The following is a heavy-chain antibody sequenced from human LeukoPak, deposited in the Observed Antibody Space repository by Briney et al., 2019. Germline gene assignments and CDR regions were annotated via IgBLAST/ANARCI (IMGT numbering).Heavy chain of an antibody. Sequence: SETPSLTCTVSGGSISSSSYYWGWIRQPPGKGLEWIGSIYYSGSTYYNPSLKSRVTISVDTSKNQFSLKLSSVTAADTAVYYCARPKGYCSGGSCYQSFDYRGQGTLVTVSS. CDR1: GGSISSSSYY. J-gene: IGHJ4*02. CDR3: ARPKGYCSGGSCYQSFDY. V-gene: IGHV4-39*01. CDR2: IYYSGST. D-gene: IGHD2-15*01.